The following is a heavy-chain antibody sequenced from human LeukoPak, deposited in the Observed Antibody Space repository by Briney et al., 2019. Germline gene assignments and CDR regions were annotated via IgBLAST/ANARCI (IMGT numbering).Heavy chain of an antibody. D-gene: IGHD3-3*01. CDR3: ARAYDFWSGKNYYFDY. Sequence: SETLSLTCSVSGASISSSLHFWGWIRQPPGKGLEWIGEINHSGSTNYNPSLKSRVTISVDTSKNQFSLKLSSVTAADTAVYYCARAYDFWSGKNYYFDYWGQGTLVTVS. CDR1: GASISSSLHF. CDR2: INHSGST. V-gene: IGHV4-39*07. J-gene: IGHJ4*02.